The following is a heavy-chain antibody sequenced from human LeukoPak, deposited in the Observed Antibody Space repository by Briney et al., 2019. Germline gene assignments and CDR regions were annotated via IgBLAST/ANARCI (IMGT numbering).Heavy chain of an antibody. D-gene: IGHD1-26*01. CDR2: ISSSGSTI. CDR3: ARVWYSGSYPVDY. CDR1: GFTFSSYE. V-gene: IGHV3-48*03. Sequence: GGSLRLSCAASGFTFSSYEMNWVRQAPGKGLEWVSYISSSGSTIYYADSVKGRFTISRDNAKNSLYLQMNSLRAEDTAVYYCARVWYSGSYPVDYWGQGTLVTVSS. J-gene: IGHJ4*02.